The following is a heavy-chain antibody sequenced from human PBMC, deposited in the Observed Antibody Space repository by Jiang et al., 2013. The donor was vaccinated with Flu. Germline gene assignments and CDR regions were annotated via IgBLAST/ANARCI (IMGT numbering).Heavy chain of an antibody. CDR2: ISGSGGST. V-gene: IGHV3-23*01. CDR1: GFTFSSYA. D-gene: IGHD3-10*01. J-gene: IGHJ4*02. Sequence: VQLLESGGGLVKPGGSLRLSCAASGFTFSSYAMSWVRQAPGKGLEWVSAISGSGGSTYYADSVKGRFTISRDNSKNTLYLQMNSLRAEDTAVYYCANDAWGLFYYFDYWGQGTLVTVSS. CDR3: ANDAWGLFYYFDY.